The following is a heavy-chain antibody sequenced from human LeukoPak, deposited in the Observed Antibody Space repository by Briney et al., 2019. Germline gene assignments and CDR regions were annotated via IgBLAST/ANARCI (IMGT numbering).Heavy chain of an antibody. V-gene: IGHV3-30*02. D-gene: IGHD6-19*01. J-gene: IGHJ1*01. CDR1: GFSFSVYG. CDR2: IGYDGYDT. CDR3: ARVDSGSACAS. Sequence: GGSLRLSCAASGFSFSVYGMHWVRQASGKGLELVAFIGYDGYDTYYADSVKGRFTISRDISKNTLYLQMGSLRPEDMAVYYCARVDSGSACASWGQGILVTVSS.